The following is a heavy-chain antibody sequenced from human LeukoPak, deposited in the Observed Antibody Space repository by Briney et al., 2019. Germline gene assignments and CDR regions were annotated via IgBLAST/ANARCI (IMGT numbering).Heavy chain of an antibody. Sequence: SETLSLTCAVSGGSISSGGYSWSWIRQPPGKGLEWIGYIYHSGSTYYNPSLKSRVTVSVDRSKNQFSLKLSSVTAADTAVYYCARGGYCGSTSCSSNWFDPWGQGTLVTVSS. D-gene: IGHD2-2*01. J-gene: IGHJ5*02. CDR3: ARGGYCGSTSCSSNWFDP. CDR2: IYHSGST. CDR1: GGSISSGGYS. V-gene: IGHV4-30-2*01.